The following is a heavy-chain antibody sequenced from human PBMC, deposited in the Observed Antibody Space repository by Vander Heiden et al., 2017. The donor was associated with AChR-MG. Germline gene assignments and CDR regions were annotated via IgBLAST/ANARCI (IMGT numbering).Heavy chain of an antibody. J-gene: IGHJ5*02. CDR1: GGSISSSSYY. Sequence: QLQLQESGPGLVKPSETLSLTCTVSGGSISSSSYYWGWIRQPPGKGLEWIGSIYYSGSTYYNPSLKSRVTISVDTSKNQFSLKLSSVTAADTAVYYCAREAVLRWLQSNANWFDPWGQGTLVTVSS. CDR2: IYYSGST. V-gene: IGHV4-39*02. D-gene: IGHD5-12*01. CDR3: AREAVLRWLQSNANWFDP.